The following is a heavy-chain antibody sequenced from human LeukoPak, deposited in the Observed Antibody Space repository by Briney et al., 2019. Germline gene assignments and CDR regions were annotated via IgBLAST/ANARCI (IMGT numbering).Heavy chain of an antibody. Sequence: ASVKVSCKASGGTFISYAISWVRQAPGQGLEWMGGIIPIFGTANYAQKFQGRVTITADESTSTAYMELSSLRSEDTAVYYCARVGGDYYDSSGYYFFDYWGQGTLVTVSS. CDR2: IIPIFGTA. V-gene: IGHV1-69*13. CDR3: ARVGGDYYDSSGYYFFDY. J-gene: IGHJ4*02. D-gene: IGHD3-22*01. CDR1: GGTFISYA.